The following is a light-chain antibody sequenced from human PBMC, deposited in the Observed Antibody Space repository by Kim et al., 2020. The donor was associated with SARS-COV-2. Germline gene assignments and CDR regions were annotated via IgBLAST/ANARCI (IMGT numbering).Light chain of an antibody. Sequence: QSALTQPASVSGSPGQSITISCTGTSSDVGGYNYVSWYQQHPGKAPKLMIYDVSKRPSGVSNRFSGSKSGNTASLTISGLQAEDEADYYCSSYTSSSTPFYVFGTGTKVTVL. CDR2: DVS. CDR3: SSYTSSSTPFYV. CDR1: SSDVGGYNY. V-gene: IGLV2-14*01. J-gene: IGLJ1*01.